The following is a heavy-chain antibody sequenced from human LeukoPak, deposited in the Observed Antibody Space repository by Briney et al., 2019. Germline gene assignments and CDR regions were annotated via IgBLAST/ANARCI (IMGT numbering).Heavy chain of an antibody. Sequence: PSETLSLTCAVYGGSFSGYYWSWIRQPPGKGLEWIGEINHSGSTNYNPSLKSRVTISVDTSKNQFSLKLSSVTAADTAVYYCARKYYDFWSGSPFMDVWGKGTTVTVSS. J-gene: IGHJ6*04. CDR1: GGSFSGYY. V-gene: IGHV4-34*01. D-gene: IGHD3-3*01. CDR3: ARKYYDFWSGSPFMDV. CDR2: INHSGST.